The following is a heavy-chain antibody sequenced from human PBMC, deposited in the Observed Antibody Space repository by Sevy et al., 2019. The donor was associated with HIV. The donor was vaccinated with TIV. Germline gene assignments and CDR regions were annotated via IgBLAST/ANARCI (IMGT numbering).Heavy chain of an antibody. J-gene: IGHJ6*02. D-gene: IGHD2-2*01. Sequence: GGSLRLSCAASGFSFSSYWMSWVRQAPGKGLEWVAHIKGDGSERYYVDSVKGRFTISRENAKNSLYLQMNSLRAEDTAVYYCARDCSSTSCLWGLDVWGQGTTVTVSS. V-gene: IGHV3-7*03. CDR1: GFSFSSYW. CDR3: ARDCSSTSCLWGLDV. CDR2: IKGDGSER.